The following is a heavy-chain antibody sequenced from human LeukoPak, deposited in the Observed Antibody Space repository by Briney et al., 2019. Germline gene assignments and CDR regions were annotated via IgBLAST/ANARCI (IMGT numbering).Heavy chain of an antibody. CDR2: IKNDGSEK. CDR3: ARGLRWCDY. CDR1: GFTFSSYW. V-gene: IGHV3-7*01. Sequence: PGGSLRLSCAASGFTFSSYWMRWVRQPPGKGLEWVANIKNDGSEKDYVDSVKGRFTTSRDNAKNSLYLQMNSLRAEDTAVYYCARGLRWCDYWGQGTLVTVSS. J-gene: IGHJ4*02. D-gene: IGHD4-23*01.